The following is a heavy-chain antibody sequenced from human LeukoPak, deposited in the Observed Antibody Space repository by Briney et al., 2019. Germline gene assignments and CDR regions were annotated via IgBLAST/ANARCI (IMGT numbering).Heavy chain of an antibody. Sequence: GGSLRLSCAASGITFSSYWMSWVRQAPGKGLEWGANIKQDGSEKYYVDSVKGRFTISRDNAKNSLYLQMNSLRAEDTAVYYCARDGNDILTGYYADYWGQGTLVTVSS. CDR1: GITFSSYW. V-gene: IGHV3-7*03. CDR2: IKQDGSEK. CDR3: ARDGNDILTGYYADY. J-gene: IGHJ4*02. D-gene: IGHD3-9*01.